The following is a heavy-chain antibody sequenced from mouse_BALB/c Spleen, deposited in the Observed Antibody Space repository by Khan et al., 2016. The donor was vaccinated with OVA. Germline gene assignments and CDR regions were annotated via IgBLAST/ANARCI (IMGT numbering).Heavy chain of an antibody. D-gene: IGHD1-1*01. CDR2: ISYSGNT. V-gene: IGHV3-2*02. Sequence: EVKLLESGPGLVKPSQSLSLTCTVTGYSITSDYAWNWIRQFPGNKLEWMGYISYSGNTKYNPSLKSRISITRDTSKNQFFLQLNSVTIEDTATYDSAKIYGGDFDYWGQGTTLTVSS. J-gene: IGHJ2*01. CDR3: AKIYGGDFDY. CDR1: GYSITSDYA.